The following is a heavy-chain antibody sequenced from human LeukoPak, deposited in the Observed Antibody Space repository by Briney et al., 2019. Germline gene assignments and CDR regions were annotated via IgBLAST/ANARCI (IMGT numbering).Heavy chain of an antibody. CDR1: GGSISSGGYY. J-gene: IGHJ4*02. Sequence: SQTLSLTCTVSGGSISSGGYYWSWIRQPPGKGLEWIGYIFHSGSTYYNPSLKSRVTISVDRSKNQFSLKLSSVTAADTAVYYCARAQIFGVVSLFDYWGQGTLVTVSS. CDR2: IFHSGST. CDR3: ARAQIFGVVSLFDY. V-gene: IGHV4-30-2*01. D-gene: IGHD3-3*01.